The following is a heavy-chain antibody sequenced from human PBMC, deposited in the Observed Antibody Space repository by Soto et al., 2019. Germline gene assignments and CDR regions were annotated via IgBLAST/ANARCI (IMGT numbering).Heavy chain of an antibody. V-gene: IGHV3-23*01. Sequence: EVQLLESGGGMVQPGGSLRLSCAASGFTFSNYDMSWVRQAPGKWLEWVSTISGGGGRIYYAHSVKGRFTISRDNSTNTRYMQINSLRAEYTAVYYCAKRPASLVCFDYWGQGTLVSVSS. D-gene: IGHD2-2*01. CDR3: AKRPASLVCFDY. CDR2: ISGGGGRI. CDR1: GFTFSNYD. J-gene: IGHJ4*02.